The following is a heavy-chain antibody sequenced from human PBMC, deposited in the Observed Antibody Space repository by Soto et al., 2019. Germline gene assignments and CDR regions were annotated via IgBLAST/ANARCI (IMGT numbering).Heavy chain of an antibody. Sequence: GGSLRLSCAASGFTFSSYGMHWVRQAPGKGLEWVAVISYDGSNKYYADSVKGRFTISRDNSKNTLYLQMNSLRAEDTAVYYCAKDRYSSSWYLGDVWGQGTTVTVSS. V-gene: IGHV3-30*18. CDR3: AKDRYSSSWYLGDV. J-gene: IGHJ6*02. CDR1: GFTFSSYG. CDR2: ISYDGSNK. D-gene: IGHD6-13*01.